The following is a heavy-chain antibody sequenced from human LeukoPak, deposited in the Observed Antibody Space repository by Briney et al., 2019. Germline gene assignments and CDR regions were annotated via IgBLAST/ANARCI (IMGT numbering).Heavy chain of an antibody. D-gene: IGHD3-3*01. CDR1: GYTFTSYD. CDR2: MNPNSGNT. V-gene: IGHV1-8*03. CDR3: ARGVYFGRGYNYYYMDV. J-gene: IGHJ6*03. Sequence: ASVKVSCKASGYTFTSYDINWVRQATGQGLEWMGWMNPNSGNTGYAQKFQGRVTITRNTSISTAYMELSSLRSEDTAVYYCARGVYFGRGYNYYYMDVWGKGTTVTVSS.